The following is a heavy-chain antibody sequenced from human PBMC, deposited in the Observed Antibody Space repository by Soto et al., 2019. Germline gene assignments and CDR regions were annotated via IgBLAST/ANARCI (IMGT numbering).Heavy chain of an antibody. J-gene: IGHJ6*02. CDR1: GFTFGAFA. CDR3: ARLWEYGSGSQYYYGMDV. D-gene: IGHD3-10*01. V-gene: IGHV3-23*01. CDR2: IAISAVNT. Sequence: GGSLRLSCVASGFTFGAFAMTWVRQAPGKGLEWVSGIAISAVNTYNAPSVKGRFTTSRDNSKNTLYLQMNSLRAEDTAVYYCARLWEYGSGSQYYYGMDVWGQGTTVTVSS.